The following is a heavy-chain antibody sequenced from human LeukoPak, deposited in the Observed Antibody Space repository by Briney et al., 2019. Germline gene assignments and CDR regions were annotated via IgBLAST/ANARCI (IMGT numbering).Heavy chain of an antibody. CDR2: IYSGGST. V-gene: IGHV3-53*01. CDR1: GFTLNMYS. D-gene: IGHD2-2*01. Sequence: GGSLRLSCAASGFTLNMYSMNWVRQAPGKGLECVSVIYSGGSTYYADSVKGRFTVSRDNSKNTLYLQMNSLRAEDTAMYYCARGLGYCTSTTCLLPFDYWGQGTLVTVSS. CDR3: ARGLGYCTSTTCLLPFDY. J-gene: IGHJ4*02.